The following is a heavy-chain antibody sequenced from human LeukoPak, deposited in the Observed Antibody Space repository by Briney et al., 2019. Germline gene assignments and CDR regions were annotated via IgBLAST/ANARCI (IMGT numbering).Heavy chain of an antibody. CDR1: GGTFSSYA. J-gene: IGHJ4*02. Sequence: GASVKVSCKASGGTFSSYAISWVRQAPGQGLEWMGRIIPILGIANYAQKFQGRVTITADKSTSTAYMELSSLRSEDTAVYYCARVFGYGSPDYWGQGTLVTVSS. D-gene: IGHD5-12*01. V-gene: IGHV1-69*04. CDR2: IIPILGIA. CDR3: ARVFGYGSPDY.